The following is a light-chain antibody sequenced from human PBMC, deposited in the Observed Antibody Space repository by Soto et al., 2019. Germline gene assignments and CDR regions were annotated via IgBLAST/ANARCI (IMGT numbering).Light chain of an antibody. CDR3: QPYNNWPKT. CDR1: QIVGSN. CDR2: GAY. V-gene: IGKV3-15*01. Sequence: EFVLTQSPGTLSLSPGERYTLSCMASQIVGSNYLAWYQQQPGQAPRLLIYGAYTRATGIPARFSGSGSGTEFTLTISSLQSEDFAVYYCQPYNNWPKTVGPGTQVDIK. J-gene: IGKJ1*01.